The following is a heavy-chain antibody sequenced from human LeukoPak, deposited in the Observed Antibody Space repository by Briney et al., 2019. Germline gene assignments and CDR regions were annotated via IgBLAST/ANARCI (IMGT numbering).Heavy chain of an antibody. J-gene: IGHJ4*02. CDR2: IYYSGNT. D-gene: IGHD3-22*01. Sequence: SQTLSLTCTVSGGSISSGGYYWRWIRQHPGKGLEWIGYIYYSGNTYYNPSLKSRVTISVDTSKNQFSLKLSSVTAADTAVYYCARVDSGYYYVDYWGQGTLVTVSS. V-gene: IGHV4-31*03. CDR1: GGSISSGGYY. CDR3: ARVDSGYYYVDY.